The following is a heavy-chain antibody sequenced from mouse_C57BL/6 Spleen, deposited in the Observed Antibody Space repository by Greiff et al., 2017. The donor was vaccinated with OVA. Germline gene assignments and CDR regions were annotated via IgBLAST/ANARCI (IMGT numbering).Heavy chain of an antibody. D-gene: IGHD2-5*01. CDR1: GYAFSSYW. V-gene: IGHV1-80*01. CDR2: IYPGDGDT. Sequence: VKVVESGAELVKPGASVKISCKASGYAFSSYWMNWVKQRPGKGLEWIGQIYPGDGDTNYNGKFKGKATLTADKSSSTAYMQLSSLTSEDSAVYFCARYYSNYYAMDYWGQGTSVTVSS. J-gene: IGHJ4*01. CDR3: ARYYSNYYAMDY.